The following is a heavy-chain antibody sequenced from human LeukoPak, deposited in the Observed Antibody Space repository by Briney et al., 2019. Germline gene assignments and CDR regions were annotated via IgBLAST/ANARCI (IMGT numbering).Heavy chain of an antibody. Sequence: ASVKVSCKASGYTFTGYYMRWVRQAPGQGLEWMGWINPNSGGTNYAQKFQGRVTMTRDTSISTAYMELSRLRSDDTAVYYCARVCSGGCCYPQYNWFDPWGQGTLVTVSS. D-gene: IGHD2-15*01. CDR2: INPNSGGT. J-gene: IGHJ5*02. CDR1: GYTFTGYY. V-gene: IGHV1-2*02. CDR3: ARVCSGGCCYPQYNWFDP.